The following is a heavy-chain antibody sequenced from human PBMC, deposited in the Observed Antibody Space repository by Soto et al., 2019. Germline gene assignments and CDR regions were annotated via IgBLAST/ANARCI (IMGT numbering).Heavy chain of an antibody. D-gene: IGHD3-3*01. V-gene: IGHV3-74*01. CDR3: ARDRITIFGVVSYGMDV. J-gene: IGHJ6*02. Sequence: PGGSLRLSCAASGFTFSSYWMHWVRQAPGKGLVWVSRINSDGSSTSYADSVKGRFTISRDNAKNTLYLQMNSLRAEDTAVYYCARDRITIFGVVSYGMDVWGQGTTVTVSS. CDR2: INSDGSST. CDR1: GFTFSSYW.